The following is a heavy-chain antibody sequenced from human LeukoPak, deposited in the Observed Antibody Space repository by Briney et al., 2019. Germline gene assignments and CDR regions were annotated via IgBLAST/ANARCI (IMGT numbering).Heavy chain of an antibody. CDR1: GFTFSSYW. CDR3: ARLGDSSGYYDY. J-gene: IGHJ4*02. Sequence: GGSLRLSCVASGFTFSSYWMSWVRQAPGKGLEWVANIKQDGSEKYYVDSVKGRFTISRDNAKNSLYLQMNSLRAEDTAVYYCARLGDSSGYYDYWGQGTLVTVSS. CDR2: IKQDGSEK. V-gene: IGHV3-7*04. D-gene: IGHD3-22*01.